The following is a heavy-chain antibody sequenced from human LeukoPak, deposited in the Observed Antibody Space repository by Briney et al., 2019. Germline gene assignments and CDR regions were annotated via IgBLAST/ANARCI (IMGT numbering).Heavy chain of an antibody. Sequence: GGSLRLSCAASGFTFSSYAMRWVRQAPGKGLEYVSSISSNGGSTFHADSVKGRFTIARDISKNTLYLQMGSLRAEDMAVYYCARSNLLAYCGGDCYRGAFDIWGQGTMVTVSS. CDR1: GFTFSSYA. CDR2: ISSNGGST. V-gene: IGHV3-64*02. J-gene: IGHJ3*02. CDR3: ARSNLLAYCGGDCYRGAFDI. D-gene: IGHD2-21*01.